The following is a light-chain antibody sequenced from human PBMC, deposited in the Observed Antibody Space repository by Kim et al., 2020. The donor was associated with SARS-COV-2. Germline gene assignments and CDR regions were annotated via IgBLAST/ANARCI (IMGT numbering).Light chain of an antibody. V-gene: IGKV1-27*01. CDR1: QGISNY. Sequence: ASVGDRVTIPCRASQGISNYLAWYQQKPGKVPKLLIYAASTLQSGVPSRFSGSGSGTDFTLSISSLQPEDVATYYCQKYNSAPRTFGQGTKVDIK. J-gene: IGKJ1*01. CDR2: AAS. CDR3: QKYNSAPRT.